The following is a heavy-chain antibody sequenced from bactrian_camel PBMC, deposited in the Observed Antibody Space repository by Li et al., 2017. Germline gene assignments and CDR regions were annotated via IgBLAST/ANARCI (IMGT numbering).Heavy chain of an antibody. CDR1: GITFSSYW. CDR3: VRDLQGDVGHGC. V-gene: IGHV3S1*01. Sequence: HVQLVESGGGLVQAGGSLRLSCAASGITFSSYWMWWVRQAPGKGLEWVSTIVSHGGTTYYADSVKGRFTISGDNAKNTVYLQMNSLRPEDTAVYYCVRDLQGDVGHGCWGQGTQVTVS. CDR2: IVSHGGTT. D-gene: IGHD2*01. J-gene: IGHJ4*01.